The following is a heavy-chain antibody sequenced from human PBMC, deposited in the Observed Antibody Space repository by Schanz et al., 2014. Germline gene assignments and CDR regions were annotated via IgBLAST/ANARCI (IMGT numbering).Heavy chain of an antibody. CDR3: ARVKQGCSDSSCVLDP. D-gene: IGHD2-2*01. Sequence: VQLVESGGGLVQPGGSLRLSCAASGFTFGNFFMSWVRQAPGKGLEWIGEIIHDGRTNYNPSLGSRVTISLDRSENQFSLELRSVAAADTALYYCARVKQGCSDSSCVLDPWGQGTLVTVSS. J-gene: IGHJ5*02. V-gene: IGHV4-4*02. CDR2: IIHDGRT. CDR1: GFTFGNF.